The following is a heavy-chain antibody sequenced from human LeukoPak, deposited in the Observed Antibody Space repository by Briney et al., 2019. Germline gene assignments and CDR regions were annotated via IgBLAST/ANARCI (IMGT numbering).Heavy chain of an antibody. D-gene: IGHD3-10*01. Sequence: PSETLSLTCAVSGYSISSGYYWGWIRQPPGKGLEWIGSIYHSGSTYYNPSLKSRVTISVDTSKNQFSLKLSSVTAADTAVYYCARHTPIYGSGSCSLCWFDPWGQGTLVTVSS. CDR2: IYHSGST. V-gene: IGHV4-38-2*01. J-gene: IGHJ5*02. CDR3: ARHTPIYGSGSCSLCWFDP. CDR1: GYSISSGYY.